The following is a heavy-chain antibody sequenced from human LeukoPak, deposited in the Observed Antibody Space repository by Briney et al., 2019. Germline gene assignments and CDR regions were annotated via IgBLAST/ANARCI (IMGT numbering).Heavy chain of an antibody. CDR2: ISGTGGST. Sequence: PGGSLRLSCAASGFTFSDYAMTWVRQAPGKGLEWVSAISGTGGSTYYADSVKGRFTISRDNSKNTLYLQMNSLRADDTAVYYYAKDANSSGWCDFWGRGTLVTVSS. V-gene: IGHV3-23*01. CDR3: AKDANSSGWCDF. CDR1: GFTFSDYA. D-gene: IGHD6-19*01. J-gene: IGHJ4*02.